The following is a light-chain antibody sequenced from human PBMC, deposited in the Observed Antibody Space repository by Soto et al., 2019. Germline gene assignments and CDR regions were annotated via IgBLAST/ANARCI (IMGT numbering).Light chain of an antibody. J-gene: IGKJ5*01. Sequence: EIVFTQSPATLSLSPGERATLSCMASQTVSSSLAWYQKKPGQAPRLLTYEASNRATGIPARFSGSGSGADFTLTINSLEPEDFAVYYCQQRSNRPITFGQGTRLEIK. CDR1: QTVSSS. CDR3: QQRSNRPIT. CDR2: EAS. V-gene: IGKV3-11*01.